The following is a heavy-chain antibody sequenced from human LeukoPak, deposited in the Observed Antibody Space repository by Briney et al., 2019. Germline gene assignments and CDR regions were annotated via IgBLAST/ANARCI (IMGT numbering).Heavy chain of an antibody. CDR2: IIPIFGIA. Sequence: EASVRVSSKASGGTFTIYAISWVRQAPGQGLEWMGRIIPIFGIANYAQKFQGRVTITADKSTSTAYMELSSPRSEDTAVYYCARVVDSSGWTHFDYWGQGTLVTVSS. CDR3: ARVVDSSGWTHFDY. D-gene: IGHD6-19*01. CDR1: GGTFTIYA. V-gene: IGHV1-69*04. J-gene: IGHJ4*02.